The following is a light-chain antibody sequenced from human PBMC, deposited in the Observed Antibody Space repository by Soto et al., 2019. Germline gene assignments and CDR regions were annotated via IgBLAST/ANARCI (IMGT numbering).Light chain of an antibody. J-gene: IGKJ5*01. CDR2: GAS. Sequence: EIVLTQSPGTLSLSPGERATLSCRASQSVSSSYLTWYQQKPGQAPRLLIYGASSRATGVPDRFSGSGSGTDFTITISRLEPEDFAVYYCQQYGSSPITFGQGTRLEIK. CDR3: QQYGSSPIT. CDR1: QSVSSSY. V-gene: IGKV3-20*01.